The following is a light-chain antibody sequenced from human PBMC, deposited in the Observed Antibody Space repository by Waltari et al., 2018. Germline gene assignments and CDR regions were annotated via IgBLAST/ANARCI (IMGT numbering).Light chain of an antibody. V-gene: IGLV1-44*01. CDR1: SSNIGDNV. CDR2: RND. J-gene: IGLJ3*02. CDR3: AAWDDRMNGHWV. Sequence: QSVLTQPPSASGTPGQRATISCSGSSSNIGDNVVNWYQQLPGKAPKLLIDRNDQRPSGVPDRFSASKSGTSASLAISGLQSEDEAEYYCAAWDDRMNGHWVFGGGTKVTVL.